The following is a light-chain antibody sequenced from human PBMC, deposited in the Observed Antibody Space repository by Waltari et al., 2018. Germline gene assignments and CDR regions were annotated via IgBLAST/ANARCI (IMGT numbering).Light chain of an antibody. V-gene: IGKV1-39*01. CDR1: QDINRN. J-gene: IGKJ2*01. Sequence: DIQMTQSPSSLSPSVGGRIIITCRASQDINRNLNWYQKQVGKAPKLLIYGASKLQSGVPSRFSGSGSETDYTLIISSLQPEDSASYFCQQSHSVPYTFGQETKLVIK. CDR2: GAS. CDR3: QQSHSVPYT.